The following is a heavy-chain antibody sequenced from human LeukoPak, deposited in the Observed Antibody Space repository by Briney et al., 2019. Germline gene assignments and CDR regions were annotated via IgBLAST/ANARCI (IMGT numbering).Heavy chain of an antibody. D-gene: IGHD5-24*01. J-gene: IGHJ6*03. V-gene: IGHV3-48*01. CDR1: GFTFSSYG. CDR2: ISSSSSTI. CDR3: ARETDGYNLHYYYMDV. Sequence: GGSLRLSCAASGFTFSSYGMHWVRQAPGKGLEWVSYISSSSSTIYYADSVKGRFTISRDNAKNSLYLQMNSLRAEDTAVYYCARETDGYNLHYYYMDVWGKGTTVTVSS.